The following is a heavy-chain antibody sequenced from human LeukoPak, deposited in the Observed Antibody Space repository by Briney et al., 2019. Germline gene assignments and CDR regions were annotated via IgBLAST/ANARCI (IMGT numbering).Heavy chain of an antibody. V-gene: IGHV3-30*02. Sequence: GGSLRLSCAASGVTFSSYGMHWVRQAPGKGLGWVAFIRYDGSNKYYADSVKGRFTTSRDNSKNTLYLQMNSLSAEDTAVYYCAKTYYYDSSGGPGIDYWGQGTLVTVSS. D-gene: IGHD3-22*01. CDR1: GVTFSSYG. J-gene: IGHJ4*02. CDR2: IRYDGSNK. CDR3: AKTYYYDSSGGPGIDY.